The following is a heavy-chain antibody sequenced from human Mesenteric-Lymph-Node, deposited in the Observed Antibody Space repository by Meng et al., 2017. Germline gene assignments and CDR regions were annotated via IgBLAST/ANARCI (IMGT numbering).Heavy chain of an antibody. CDR3: ASLYGDSSVWYLDL. CDR2: IYYSGST. D-gene: IGHD4-17*01. Sequence: QVQPQDAGPRLVKPSQTLSLTCTVSGGSISSGNHYWSWIRQHPGKGLEYIGYIYYSGSTYYNPSLKSRVIISVDTSKNQFSLRLNSVTAADTAVYYCASLYGDSSVWYLDLWGRGTLVTVSS. J-gene: IGHJ2*01. CDR1: GGSISSGNHY. V-gene: IGHV4-31*03.